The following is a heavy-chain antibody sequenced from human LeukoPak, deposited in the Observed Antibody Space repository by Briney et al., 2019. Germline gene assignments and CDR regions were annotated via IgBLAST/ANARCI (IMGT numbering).Heavy chain of an antibody. CDR2: IYYSGST. D-gene: IGHD6-13*01. CDR1: GGSISSYY. Sequence: SETLSLTCTVSGGSISSYYWSWIRQPPGKGLEWIGYIYYSGSTNYNPSLKSRVTISVDTSKNQFSLKLSSVTAADTAVYYCARSRSTYSSSWYYYYGMDVWGQGTTVTVSS. V-gene: IGHV4-59*08. J-gene: IGHJ6*02. CDR3: ARSRSTYSSSWYYYYGMDV.